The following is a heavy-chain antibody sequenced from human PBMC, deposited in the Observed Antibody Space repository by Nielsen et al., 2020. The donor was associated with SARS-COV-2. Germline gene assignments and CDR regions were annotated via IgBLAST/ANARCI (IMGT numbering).Heavy chain of an antibody. D-gene: IGHD3-22*01. CDR2: IGTTGDKT. Sequence: GGSLRLSCAASGFSFSSYAMTWVRQAPGKGLEWVSSIGTTGDKTFYADSVKGRFTISRDNSKNTLSLQMNSLSAEDTAVYYCAKGNAMIVVGMTFDYWGQGTLVTVSS. CDR3: AKGNAMIVVGMTFDY. V-gene: IGHV3-23*01. J-gene: IGHJ4*02. CDR1: GFSFSSYA.